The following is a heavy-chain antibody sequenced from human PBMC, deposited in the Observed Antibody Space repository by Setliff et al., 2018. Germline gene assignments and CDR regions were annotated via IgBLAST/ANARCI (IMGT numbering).Heavy chain of an antibody. D-gene: IGHD3-3*01. CDR3: ARAGPYYDFWSGYYRTMDV. V-gene: IGHV4-59*08. CDR1: GGSISSYY. J-gene: IGHJ6*03. Sequence: ASETLSLTCTVSGGSISSYYWSWIRQPPGKGLEWIGYIYYSGSTNYNPSLKSQVTISVDTSKNQFSLRLSSVTAADTAVYYCARAGPYYDFWSGYYRTMDVWGKGTTVTVSS. CDR2: IYYSGST.